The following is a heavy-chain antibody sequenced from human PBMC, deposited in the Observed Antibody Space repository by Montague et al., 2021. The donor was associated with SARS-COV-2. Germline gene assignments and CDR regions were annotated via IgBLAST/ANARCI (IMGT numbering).Heavy chain of an antibody. Sequence: SLRLSCAASGFTFSSYAMHWVRQAPGKGLECVAVISYDGSNKYYADSVKGRFTISRDNSKNTLYLQMNSLRAEDTAVYYCVGQLLFHYYGMDVWGQGTTVTVSS. D-gene: IGHD2-2*01. V-gene: IGHV3-30*04. CDR3: VGQLLFHYYGMDV. J-gene: IGHJ6*02. CDR1: GFTFSSYA. CDR2: ISYDGSNK.